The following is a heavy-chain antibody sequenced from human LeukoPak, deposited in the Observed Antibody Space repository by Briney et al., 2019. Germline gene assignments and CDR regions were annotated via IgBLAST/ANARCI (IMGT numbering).Heavy chain of an antibody. J-gene: IGHJ4*02. Sequence: ASVKVSCKASGYTFTGYYIHWMRQAPGQGLEWMGRINLDSGGTNYAQKFQGRVTMTRDTSVSTAYMELSRLRSDDTAVYYCARDLRYCSGGSCLWGQGTLVTVSS. V-gene: IGHV1-2*06. D-gene: IGHD2-15*01. CDR1: GYTFTGYY. CDR2: INLDSGGT. CDR3: ARDLRYCSGGSCL.